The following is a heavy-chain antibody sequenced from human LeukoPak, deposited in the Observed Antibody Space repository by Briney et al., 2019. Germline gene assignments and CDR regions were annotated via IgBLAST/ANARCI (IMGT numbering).Heavy chain of an antibody. CDR2: INHSGST. D-gene: IGHD1-14*01. V-gene: IGHV4-34*01. Sequence: SETLSLTCAVYGGSFSGYYWSWIRQPPGKGLEWIGEINHSGSTNYNPSLKSRVTISVDTSKNQFSLKLSSVTAADTAVYYCARSGRAGGSIDYWGQGTLVTVSS. CDR3: ARSGRAGGSIDY. J-gene: IGHJ4*02. CDR1: GGSFSGYY.